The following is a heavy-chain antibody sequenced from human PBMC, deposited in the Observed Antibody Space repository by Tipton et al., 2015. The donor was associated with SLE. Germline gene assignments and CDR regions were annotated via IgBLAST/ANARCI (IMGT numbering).Heavy chain of an antibody. CDR1: GGPFSGYY. Sequence: TLSLTCAVYGGPFSGYYWSWIRQPPGKGLEWIGEINHSGSTNYNPSLKSRVTISVDTSKNQFSLKLSSVTAADTAVYYCARFYPERPNWYFDLWGRGTLVTVSS. J-gene: IGHJ2*01. CDR2: INHSGST. V-gene: IGHV4-34*01. D-gene: IGHD1-1*01. CDR3: ARFYPERPNWYFDL.